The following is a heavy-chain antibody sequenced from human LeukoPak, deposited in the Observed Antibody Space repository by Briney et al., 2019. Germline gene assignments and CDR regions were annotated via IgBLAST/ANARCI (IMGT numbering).Heavy chain of an antibody. D-gene: IGHD2-15*01. V-gene: IGHV4-34*01. Sequence: PSETLSLTCAVYGGSFNGYYWSWIRQPPGKGLEWIGEINHSGSTNYNPSLKSRVTISVDTSKNQFSLKLSSVTAADTAVYYCARAVVVVAALHPWGQGTLVTVSS. J-gene: IGHJ5*02. CDR3: ARAVVVVAALHP. CDR1: GGSFNGYY. CDR2: INHSGST.